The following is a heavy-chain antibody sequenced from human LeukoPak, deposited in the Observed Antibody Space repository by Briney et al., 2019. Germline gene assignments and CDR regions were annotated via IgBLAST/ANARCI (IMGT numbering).Heavy chain of an antibody. V-gene: IGHV4-61*05. J-gene: IGHJ6*03. CDR3: ARGLYSGSYYYYYYMDV. CDR1: GGSISSSSYY. CDR2: IYYSGST. Sequence: PSETLSLTCTVSGGSISSSSYYWGWIRQPPGKGLEWIGYIYYSGSTNYNPSLKSRVTISVDTSKNQFSLKLSSVTAADTAVYYCARGLYSGSYYYYYYMDVWGKGTTVTISS. D-gene: IGHD1-26*01.